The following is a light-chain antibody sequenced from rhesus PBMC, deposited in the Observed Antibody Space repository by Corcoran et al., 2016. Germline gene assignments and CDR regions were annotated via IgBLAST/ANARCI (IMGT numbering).Light chain of an antibody. CDR3: QHGYGTPWT. CDR2: YAS. Sequence: DIQLPQSPSSLSASVGDTVTTTCRPSQGISINLAWYQQKPGKVPKLLIYYASTLQSGVPSRFSGSGSGTDFTLTISSLEAEDFATYYCQHGYGTPWTFGQGTKVEIK. J-gene: IGKJ1*01. CDR1: QGISIN. V-gene: IGKV1-25*01.